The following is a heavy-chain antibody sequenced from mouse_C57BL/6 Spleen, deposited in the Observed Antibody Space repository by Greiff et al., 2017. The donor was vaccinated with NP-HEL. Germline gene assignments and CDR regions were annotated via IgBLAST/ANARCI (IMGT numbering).Heavy chain of an antibody. CDR3: SKYGNHFDY. D-gene: IGHD2-1*01. V-gene: IGHV1-54*01. Sequence: QVQLQQSGAELVRPGTSVKVSCQASGYAFTNYLIERVKQRPGQGLEWSGVINPGSGGTNYNEKVKGKATLNADKSSSTAYMQLSSLTSDDSAVFFDSKYGNHFDYWGQGTTLTVAS. CDR1: GYAFTNYL. CDR2: INPGSGGT. J-gene: IGHJ2*01.